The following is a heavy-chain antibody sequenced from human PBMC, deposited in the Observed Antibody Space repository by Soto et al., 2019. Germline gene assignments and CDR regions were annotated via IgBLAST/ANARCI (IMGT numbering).Heavy chain of an antibody. Sequence: EVQLVESGGGLVQPGRSLRLSCAASGFTFDDYAMHWVRQVPGKGLEWVSGINWTSGSIGYGDSVEGRFAISRDNAKNSLHLQMNGLSAEDTAFYYCVKDESINWYSGHFRHWGQGTLVTVSS. V-gene: IGHV3-9*01. D-gene: IGHD6-13*01. CDR2: INWTSGSI. CDR3: VKDESINWYSGHFRH. CDR1: GFTFDDYA. J-gene: IGHJ1*01.